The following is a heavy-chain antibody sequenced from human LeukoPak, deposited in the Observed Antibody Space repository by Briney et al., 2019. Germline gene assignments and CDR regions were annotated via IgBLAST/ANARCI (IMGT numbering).Heavy chain of an antibody. CDR2: ISGSSNYI. CDR1: GFTFSSYS. J-gene: IGHJ4*02. CDR3: AKDKSIAVAGTSDYFDY. D-gene: IGHD6-19*01. V-gene: IGHV3-21*01. Sequence: PGGSLRLSCVASGFTFSSYSMNWVRQAPGKGLEWVSSISGSSNYIYYADSVKGRFTISRDNAKNSLYLQMNSLRAEDTAVYYCAKDKSIAVAGTSDYFDYWGQGTLVTVSS.